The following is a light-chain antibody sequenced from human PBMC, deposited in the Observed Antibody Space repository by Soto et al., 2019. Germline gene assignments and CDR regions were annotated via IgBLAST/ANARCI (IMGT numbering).Light chain of an antibody. Sequence: QSALTQPASVSGSPGHSITISCTGTSSDVGSYNFVSWYQQHPGKVPKLIISEVSKRPSGVSDRFSGSKSRNTASLRISGLQAEDEADYYCCSYATSKWVFGGGTKVTVL. CDR1: SSDVGSYNF. V-gene: IGLV2-23*02. CDR2: EVS. CDR3: CSYATSKWV. J-gene: IGLJ3*02.